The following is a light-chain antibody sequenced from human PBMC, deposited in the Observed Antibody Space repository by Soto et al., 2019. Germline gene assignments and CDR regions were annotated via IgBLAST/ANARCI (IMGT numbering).Light chain of an antibody. Sequence: QSVLTQPPSVSGAPGQRVTMYCTGRSSNIGAGYDVHWYQQLPGTAPKLLIYDNNNRPSGVPDRFSGSKSGTSAALALTGLQAEDEAEYYCQSYDSSLSVVVLGGGTKLTVL. CDR2: DNN. V-gene: IGLV1-40*01. CDR3: QSYDSSLSVVV. CDR1: SSNIGAGYD. J-gene: IGLJ2*01.